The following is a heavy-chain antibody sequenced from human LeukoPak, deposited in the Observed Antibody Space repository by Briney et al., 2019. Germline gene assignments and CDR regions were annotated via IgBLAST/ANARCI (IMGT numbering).Heavy chain of an antibody. CDR2: IYYSGST. V-gene: IGHV4-30-4*01. J-gene: IGHJ5*02. D-gene: IGHD3-10*01. CDR3: ARGPGRDRVRGVPGWFDP. CDR1: GGSISSGDYY. Sequence: PSHTLSLTCTVSGGSISSGDYYWSWIRQPPGKGLEWIGYIYYSGSTYYNPSLKSRVTISVDTSKNQFSLKLSSVTAADTAVYYCARGPGRDRVRGVPGWFDPWGQGTLVTVSS.